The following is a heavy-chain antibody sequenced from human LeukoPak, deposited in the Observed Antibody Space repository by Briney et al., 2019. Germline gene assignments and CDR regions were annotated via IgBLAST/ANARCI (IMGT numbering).Heavy chain of an antibody. D-gene: IGHD2-8*02. V-gene: IGHV3-23*01. Sequence: GGSLRLSCAASGFTFSSHVMNWVRQAPGRGLEWVSTISPGGGFPYYADSVEGRFTIARDNSKNTLYLQMNSLRAEDTGLYYCAKSLPESGADSWGQGALVTVSS. CDR1: GFTFSSHV. CDR3: AKSLPESGADS. CDR2: ISPGGGFP. J-gene: IGHJ5*01.